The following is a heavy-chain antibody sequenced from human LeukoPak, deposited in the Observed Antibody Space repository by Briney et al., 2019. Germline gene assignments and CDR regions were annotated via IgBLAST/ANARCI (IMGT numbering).Heavy chain of an antibody. CDR2: IIPIVGTA. D-gene: IGHD6-13*01. V-gene: IGHV1-69*06. CDR3: ARGQRIAAAENDY. CDR1: GGTFSSYA. J-gene: IGHJ4*02. Sequence: ASVKVSCKASGGTFSSYAISWVRQAPGQGLEWMGGIIPIVGTANYAQKLQGRVTITADKSTSTAYMELSSLRAEDTAVYYCARGQRIAAAENDYWGQGTLVTVSS.